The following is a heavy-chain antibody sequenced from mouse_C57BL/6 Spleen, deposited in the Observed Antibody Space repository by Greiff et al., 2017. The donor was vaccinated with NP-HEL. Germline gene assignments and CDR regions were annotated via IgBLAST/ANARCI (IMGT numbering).Heavy chain of an antibody. CDR2: IYPGDGDT. J-gene: IGHJ4*01. Sequence: QVTLKVSGAELVKPGASVKISCKASGYAFSSYWMNWVKQRPGKGLEWIGQIYPGDGDTNYNGKFKGKATLTADKSSSTAYMQLSSLTSEDSAVYFCARWGNAVVEAMDYWGQGTSVTVSS. CDR1: GYAFSSYW. V-gene: IGHV1-80*01. CDR3: ARWGNAVVEAMDY. D-gene: IGHD1-1*01.